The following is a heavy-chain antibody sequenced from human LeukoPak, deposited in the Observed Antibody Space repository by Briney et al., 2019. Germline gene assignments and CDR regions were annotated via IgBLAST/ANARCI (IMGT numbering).Heavy chain of an antibody. D-gene: IGHD6-25*01. Sequence: VSAISGSGGSTYYADSVKGRFTISRDNSKNTLYLQMNSLRAEDTAVYYCAKVIAAIIDYWGQGTLVTVSS. V-gene: IGHV3-23*01. J-gene: IGHJ4*02. CDR3: AKVIAAIIDY. CDR2: ISGSGGST.